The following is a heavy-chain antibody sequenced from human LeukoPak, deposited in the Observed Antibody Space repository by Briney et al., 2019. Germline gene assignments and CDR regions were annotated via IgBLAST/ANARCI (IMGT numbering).Heavy chain of an antibody. CDR1: GFTFSTYA. CDR2: IWYDGTEQ. CDR3: AREGDSRWEELSP. V-gene: IGHV3-33*01. J-gene: IGHJ1*01. D-gene: IGHD3-16*02. Sequence: GGSLRLSCEASGFTFSTYAIHWVRQAPGQGLECVASIWYDGTEQYYADSVKCRFIISRDNSKSTSDLQMNSLRAEDTAVYYCAREGDSRWEELSPWGQGTLVTVSS.